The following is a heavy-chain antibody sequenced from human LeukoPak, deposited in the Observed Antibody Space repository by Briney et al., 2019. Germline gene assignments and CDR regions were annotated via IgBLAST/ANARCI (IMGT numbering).Heavy chain of an antibody. CDR1: GGSFSGYY. D-gene: IGHD3-22*01. V-gene: IGHV4-34*01. J-gene: IGHJ4*02. CDR2: INHSGST. CDR3: ARSTMIVVVITWSYFDY. Sequence: SETLSLTCAVYGGSFSGYYWSWIRQPPGKGLEWIGEINHSGSTNYNPSLKSRVTISVDTSKNQFSLKLSSVTAADTAVYYYARSTMIVVVITWSYFDYWGQGTLVTVSS.